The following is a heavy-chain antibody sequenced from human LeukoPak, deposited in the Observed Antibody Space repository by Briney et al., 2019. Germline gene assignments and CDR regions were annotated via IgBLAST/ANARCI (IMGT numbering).Heavy chain of an antibody. D-gene: IGHD2-8*01. CDR3: TTDILGYCTNGVCHPLDY. V-gene: IGHV3-15*01. CDR2: IKSKTDGGTT. Sequence: GGSLRLSCAASGFTFSNAWMSWVRQAPGKGLEWVGRIKSKTDGGTTDYAAPVKGRFTISRDDSKNTLYLQKNSLKTEDTAVYYCTTDILGYCTNGVCHPLDYWGQGTLVTVSS. CDR1: GFTFSNAW. J-gene: IGHJ4*02.